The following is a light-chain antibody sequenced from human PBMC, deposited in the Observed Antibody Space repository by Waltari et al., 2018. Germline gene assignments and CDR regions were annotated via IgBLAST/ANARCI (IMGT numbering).Light chain of an antibody. CDR3: SSYTSSSPRV. CDR1: SSDVGGYNY. Sequence: QSALTQPASVSGSPGQSITISCTGTSSDVGGYNYVSWYQQHPGKAPKLMIYEVSNRPSGVFNRFSGSKSGNTASLTISGLQAEDEADYYCSSYTSSSPRVFGGGTKLTVL. J-gene: IGLJ3*02. V-gene: IGLV2-14*01. CDR2: EVS.